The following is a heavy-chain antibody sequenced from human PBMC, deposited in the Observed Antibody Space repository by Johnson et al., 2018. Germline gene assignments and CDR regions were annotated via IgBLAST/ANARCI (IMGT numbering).Heavy chain of an antibody. V-gene: IGHV1-8*01. J-gene: IGHJ3*02. CDR1: GYTFTSYD. CDR2: MNPNSGNT. D-gene: IGHD3-22*01. Sequence: QVQLQESGAEVKKPGASVKVSCKASGYTFTSYDINWVRQATGQGLEWMGWMNPNSGNTGYAQKFQGRVTMTRETSISTAYMELSSLRSEDTAVDYWARGGVYYYSSGYYDAFDIWGQGTMVTVSA. CDR3: ARGGVYYYSSGYYDAFDI.